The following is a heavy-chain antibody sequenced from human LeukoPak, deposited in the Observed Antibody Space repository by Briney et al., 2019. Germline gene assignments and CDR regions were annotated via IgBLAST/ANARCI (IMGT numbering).Heavy chain of an antibody. CDR2: ISGSGGST. Sequence: GGSLRLSCAASGFTFSSYAMSWVRQAPGKGLEWVSAISGSGGSTYYADSVKGRFTISRDNSKNTLYLLMNSLRAEDTAVYYCASLDTTMVTGDYWGQGTLVTVSS. CDR3: ASLDTTMVTGDY. D-gene: IGHD5-18*01. V-gene: IGHV3-23*01. CDR1: GFTFSSYA. J-gene: IGHJ4*02.